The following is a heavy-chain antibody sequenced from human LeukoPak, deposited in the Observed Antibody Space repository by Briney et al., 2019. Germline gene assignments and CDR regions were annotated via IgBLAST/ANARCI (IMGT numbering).Heavy chain of an antibody. CDR2: IWYDGSNK. CDR3: ARAGSHRNSGYDY. J-gene: IGHJ4*02. V-gene: IGHV3-33*08. Sequence: GRSLRLSCAASGFTFSSYGMHWVRQAPGKGLEWVAVIWYDGSNKYYADSVKGRFTISRDNSKNTLYLQMNSLRAEDTAVYYCARAGSHRNSGYDYWGQGTLVTVSS. CDR1: GFTFSSYG. D-gene: IGHD5-12*01.